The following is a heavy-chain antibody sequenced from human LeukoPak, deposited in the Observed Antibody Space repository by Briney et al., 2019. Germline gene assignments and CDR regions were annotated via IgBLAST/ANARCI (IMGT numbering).Heavy chain of an antibody. J-gene: IGHJ4*02. Sequence: GASVKVSCKASGYTFTDYYMHWVRQAPGQGLQRMGWINPNTGGTNYAQKFQGRVTMTRDTSISTAYMELSRLTSDDTAMYYCARMAGDSSGYNPIDYWGQGTLVTVSS. CDR2: INPNTGGT. V-gene: IGHV1-2*02. D-gene: IGHD3-22*01. CDR1: GYTFTDYY. CDR3: ARMAGDSSGYNPIDY.